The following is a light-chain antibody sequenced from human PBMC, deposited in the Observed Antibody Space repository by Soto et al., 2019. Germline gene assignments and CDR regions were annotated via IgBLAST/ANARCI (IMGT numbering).Light chain of an antibody. CDR2: AAS. CDR1: QGIRSW. CDR3: QQSNNFPFT. V-gene: IGKV1-12*01. J-gene: IGKJ2*01. Sequence: DIQMTQSPSSVSASVGDRVTITCRASQGIRSWLAWYQQKPGKAPELLIYAASSVPSGVPSRFSGSGSGPDFALPISSLQPEDFATYYCQQSNNFPFTFGQGTKLEIK.